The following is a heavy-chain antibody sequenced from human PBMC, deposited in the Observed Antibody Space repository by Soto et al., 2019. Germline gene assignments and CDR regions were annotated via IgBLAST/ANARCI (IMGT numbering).Heavy chain of an antibody. CDR3: ARDGLSTMVRGVIPKDY. CDR2: ISSSSSTI. Sequence: GGSLRLSCAASGFTFSSYSMNWVRQAPGKGLEWVSYISSSSSTIYYADSVKGRFTISRDNAKNSLYLHMNSLRAEDTAVYYCARDGLSTMVRGVIPKDYWGQGTLVTVSS. CDR1: GFTFSSYS. D-gene: IGHD3-10*01. V-gene: IGHV3-48*01. J-gene: IGHJ4*02.